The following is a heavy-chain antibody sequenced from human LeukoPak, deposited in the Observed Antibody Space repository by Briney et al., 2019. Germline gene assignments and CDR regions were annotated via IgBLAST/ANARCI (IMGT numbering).Heavy chain of an antibody. CDR3: AREGHYDSRGPDY. CDR1: GFTFSNYW. D-gene: IGHD3-22*01. Sequence: PGGSLRLSCAASGFTFSNYWMHWVRQTPGKGLVWVSRLHTDGSATFYADSVKGRFTISRDNPKSTLYLQMNSLTVEDTAIYYCAREGHYDSRGPDYWGQGTLVTVSS. V-gene: IGHV3-74*01. CDR2: LHTDGSAT. J-gene: IGHJ4*02.